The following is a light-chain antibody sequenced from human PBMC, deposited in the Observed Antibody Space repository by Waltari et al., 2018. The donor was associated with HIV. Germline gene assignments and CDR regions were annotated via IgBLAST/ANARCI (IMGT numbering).Light chain of an antibody. J-gene: IGLJ2*01. CDR3: GTWDSSLSAGL. V-gene: IGLV1-51*01. CDR1: SSNIGNNY. Sequence: QSVLTQPPSVSAAPGQKVTIPCSGRSSNIGNNYVSWYQQLPGTAPKLLIYDNNKRPSGIPDRFSGSKSGTSATLGITGLQTGDEADYYCGTWDSSLSAGLFGGGTKLTVL. CDR2: DNN.